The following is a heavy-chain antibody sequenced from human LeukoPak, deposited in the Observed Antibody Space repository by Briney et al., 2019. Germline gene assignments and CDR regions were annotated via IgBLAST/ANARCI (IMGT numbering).Heavy chain of an antibody. CDR3: ARDQRVTGRPDIDY. CDR2: ISSDGSST. D-gene: IGHD6-6*01. J-gene: IGHJ4*02. CDR1: GFTFRNHW. Sequence: GGSLRLSCAASGFTFRNHWMHWVRQTPGKGLVWVSRISSDGSSTTYADSVKGRFTISRDNAENTLYLQMNNLRAEDTAMYYCARDQRVTGRPDIDYWGQGTLVIVSS. V-gene: IGHV3-74*03.